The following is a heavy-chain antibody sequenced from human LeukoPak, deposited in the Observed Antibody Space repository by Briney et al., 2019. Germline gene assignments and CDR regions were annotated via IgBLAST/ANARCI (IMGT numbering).Heavy chain of an antibody. CDR3: ARGVDYYGV. Sequence: KTSETLSLTCAVYGGSFSGYSWNWIRQPPVNGLEWIGEINHSGGTNYNPSLKSRVTISVDTSKKQFSLKLSSVTAADTAVYYCARGVDYYGVWGQGTLVTVSS. D-gene: IGHD3-10*01. CDR2: INHSGGT. V-gene: IGHV4-34*01. CDR1: GGSFSGYS. J-gene: IGHJ4*02.